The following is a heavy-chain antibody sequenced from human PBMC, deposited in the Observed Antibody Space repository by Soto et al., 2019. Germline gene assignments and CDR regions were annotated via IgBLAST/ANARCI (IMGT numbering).Heavy chain of an antibody. V-gene: IGHV1-69*13. CDR2: IIPIFGTA. D-gene: IGHD6-6*01. CDR3: ARDREYSSSSVRFIEQNYYYGMDV. J-gene: IGHJ6*02. Sequence: GASVKVSCKASGGTFSSYAISWVRQAPGQGLEWMGGIIPIFGTANYAQKFQGRVTITADESTSTAYMELSSLRSEDTAVYYCARDREYSSSSVRFIEQNYYYGMDVWGQATTVTVSS. CDR1: GGTFSSYA.